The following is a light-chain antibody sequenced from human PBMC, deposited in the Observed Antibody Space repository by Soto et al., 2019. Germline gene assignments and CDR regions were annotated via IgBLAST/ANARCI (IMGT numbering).Light chain of an antibody. Sequence: EIVLTQSPATMSSFPGDRVTLSCRASQYINTRLAWYQHRPGQSPRLLIYQTYLRAAGITARFSASGSGTDFTLTISDVQPEDFALYYCHQRQSWPRTVGGVTKVEIK. CDR1: QYINTR. CDR3: HQRQSWPRT. J-gene: IGKJ4*01. V-gene: IGKV3-11*01. CDR2: QTY.